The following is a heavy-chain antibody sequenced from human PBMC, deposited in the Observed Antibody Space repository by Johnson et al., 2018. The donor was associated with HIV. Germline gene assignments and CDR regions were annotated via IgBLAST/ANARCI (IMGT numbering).Heavy chain of an antibody. CDR1: GFTLSHYG. V-gene: IGHV3-30*18. J-gene: IGHJ3*02. CDR2: ISYDGSNA. Sequence: QVQLVESGGGVVQPGRSLRLSCAASGFTLSHYGMHWVRQAPGQGPEWVALISYDGSNAYYADSVKGRFTVSRDNSKNTLYLQMISLRAEDTAVYYCAKAKHHWAVAALDAFDIWGQGTMVTVSS. CDR3: AKAKHHWAVAALDAFDI. D-gene: IGHD6-19*01.